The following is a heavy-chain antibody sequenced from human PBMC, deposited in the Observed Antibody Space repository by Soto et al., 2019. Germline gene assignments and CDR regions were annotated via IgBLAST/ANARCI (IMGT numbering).Heavy chain of an antibody. J-gene: IGHJ5*02. Sequence: SVKVSSKASGGTFSSYAISWVRPAPGQGVEWMGGTIPIFGTANYTQKFKGRVTITADESTSTAYMELSSLRSEDTAVYYCARVGYYGSSGYYPSNWFDPWGQGTLVTVSS. CDR2: TIPIFGTA. V-gene: IGHV1-69*01. CDR1: GGTFSSYA. CDR3: ARVGYYGSSGYYPSNWFDP. D-gene: IGHD3-22*01.